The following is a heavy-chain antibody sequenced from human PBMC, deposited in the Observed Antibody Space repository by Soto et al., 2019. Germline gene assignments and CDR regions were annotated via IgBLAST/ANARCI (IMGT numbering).Heavy chain of an antibody. CDR2: FYDSGST. J-gene: IGHJ6*02. V-gene: IGHV4-61*01. CDR1: GGSVSSGSFY. CDR3: AASAPPATNYYYAMDV. Sequence: SETVSLTCTVSGGSVSSGSFYWSWIRRPPGKGLEWIGYFYDSGSTNYNPPLRSRVTMSVDTSKNQFSLKLSSVTAADTAVYYCAASAPPATNYYYAMDVWGQGTTVTVSS. D-gene: IGHD5-12*01.